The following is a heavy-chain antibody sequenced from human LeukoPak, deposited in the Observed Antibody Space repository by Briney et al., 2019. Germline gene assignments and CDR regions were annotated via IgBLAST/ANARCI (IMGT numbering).Heavy chain of an antibody. V-gene: IGHV3-21*01. Sequence: PGGSLRLSCAASVFTFSSYSVNWVREAPGKGLEWGSSISSTSSYIYYADSVKGRFTISRDNAKNSLFLQMNSLRAEDTAVYYCARDPLEGSWYFDLWGRGTLVTVSS. CDR2: ISSTSSYI. CDR3: ARDPLEGSWYFDL. D-gene: IGHD5-24*01. CDR1: VFTFSSYS. J-gene: IGHJ2*01.